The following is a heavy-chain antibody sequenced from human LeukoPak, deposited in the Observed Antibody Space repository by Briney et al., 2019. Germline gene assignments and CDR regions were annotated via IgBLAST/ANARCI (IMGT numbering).Heavy chain of an antibody. D-gene: IGHD3-22*01. V-gene: IGHV1-8*01. CDR3: ATFSGDSTYYYDSSGHPWDY. CDR2: MNPNSGNT. J-gene: IGHJ4*02. CDR1: GYTFTSYD. Sequence: ASVKVSCKASGYTFTSYDINWARQATGQGLEWMGWMNPNSGNTGYAQKFQGRVTMTRNTSISTAYMELSSLRSEDTAVYYCATFSGDSTYYYDSSGHPWDYWGQGTLVTVSS.